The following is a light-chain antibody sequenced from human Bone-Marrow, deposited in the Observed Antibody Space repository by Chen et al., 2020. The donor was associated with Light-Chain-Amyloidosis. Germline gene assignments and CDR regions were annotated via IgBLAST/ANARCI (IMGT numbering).Light chain of an antibody. CDR2: LGS. Sequence: DLVMTQSPLSLPVTPGEPASISCRSSQSLLHSNGYNYLDWYLQKPGQSPQLLIYLGSNRASGVPDRFSGSGSGTDFTRKISRVEAEDVGVDYCMQALQTVTVGQGTRLEIK. CDR1: QSLLHSNGYNY. V-gene: IGKV2-28*01. CDR3: MQALQTVT. J-gene: IGKJ5*01.